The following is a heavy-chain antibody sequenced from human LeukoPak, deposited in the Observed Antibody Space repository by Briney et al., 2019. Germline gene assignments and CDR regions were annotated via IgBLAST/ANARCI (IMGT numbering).Heavy chain of an antibody. D-gene: IGHD2-15*01. CDR3: ARMDIVVVVAATRYYYYYMDV. J-gene: IGHJ6*03. Sequence: ASVKVSCKASGYTFTGYYMHWVRQAPGQGLEWMGRINPNSGGTNYAQKFQGRVTMTRDTSISTAYMELSGLRSDDTAVYYCARMDIVVVVAATRYYYYYMDVWGKGTTVTVSS. V-gene: IGHV1-2*06. CDR1: GYTFTGYY. CDR2: INPNSGGT.